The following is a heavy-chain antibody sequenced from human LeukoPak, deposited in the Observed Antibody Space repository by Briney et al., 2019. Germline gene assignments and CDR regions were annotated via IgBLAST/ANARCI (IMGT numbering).Heavy chain of an antibody. D-gene: IGHD1-26*01. CDR3: ARDSGISHQYYFDY. CDR2: INAGNGNT. CDR1: GYTFTSYA. J-gene: IGHJ4*02. Sequence: ASVKVSCKASGYTFTSYAMHWVRQAPGQRLEWMGWINAGNGNTKYSQKFQGRVTINRDTSASTAYMELSSLRSEDTAVYYCARDSGISHQYYFDYWGQGTLVTVSS. V-gene: IGHV1-3*01.